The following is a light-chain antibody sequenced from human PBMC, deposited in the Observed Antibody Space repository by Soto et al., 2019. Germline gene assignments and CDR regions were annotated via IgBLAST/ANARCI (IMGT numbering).Light chain of an antibody. J-gene: IGLJ1*01. CDR2: DVS. V-gene: IGLV2-11*01. CDR3: CTYVGSHAYV. Sequence: QSVLTQPRSVSGSPGQSVTISCTGTSGDVGGYNYVSWYQQHPGKAPKLMIYDVSKRPSGVPDRFSGSKSGNTASLTISGLQAEDEGNYSWCTYVGSHAYVSGPGTKVXV. CDR1: SGDVGGYNY.